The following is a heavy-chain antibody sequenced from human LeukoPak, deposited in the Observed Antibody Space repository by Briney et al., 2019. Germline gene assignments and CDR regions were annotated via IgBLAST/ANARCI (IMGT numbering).Heavy chain of an antibody. CDR1: GFTFSSYA. Sequence: GGSLRLSCAASGFTFSSYAMSWVRQAPGKGLEWVSAISGSGGSTYYAGSVKGRFTISRDNSKNTLYLQMNSLRAEDTAVYYCAKVPRPPITMIVVGPFDYWGQGTLVTVSS. V-gene: IGHV3-23*01. CDR3: AKVPRPPITMIVVGPFDY. CDR2: ISGSGGST. J-gene: IGHJ4*02. D-gene: IGHD3-22*01.